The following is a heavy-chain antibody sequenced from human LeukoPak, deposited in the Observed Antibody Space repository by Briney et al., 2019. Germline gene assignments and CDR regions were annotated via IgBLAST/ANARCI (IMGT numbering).Heavy chain of an antibody. Sequence: SGTLSLTCAVSGDSISSSNWWSWARQPSGKGLEWIAEISHTENTNYNPSLESRVTISLDKSKNQLSLTLNSVTAADTAVYFCARDCNGGPCYGAFAVWGQGSMVTVSS. J-gene: IGHJ3*01. CDR1: GDSISSSNW. V-gene: IGHV4-4*02. D-gene: IGHD2-15*01. CDR2: ISHTENT. CDR3: ARDCNGGPCYGAFAV.